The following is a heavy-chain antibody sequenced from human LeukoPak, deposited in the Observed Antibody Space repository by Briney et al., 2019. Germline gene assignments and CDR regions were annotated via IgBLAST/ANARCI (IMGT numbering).Heavy chain of an antibody. V-gene: IGHV3-64D*06. CDR2: IGPSGTST. J-gene: IGHJ4*02. Sequence: GGSLRLPCSASGFSFSAYAMHWVRQAPGRGLEYVSAIGPSGTSTYFADSVKGRFTISRDNSKNTVYLQMSSLRTEDTAVYFCTGSTTGYYSYWGQGTLVTVSS. CDR1: GFSFSAYA. D-gene: IGHD3-9*01. CDR3: TGSTTGYYSY.